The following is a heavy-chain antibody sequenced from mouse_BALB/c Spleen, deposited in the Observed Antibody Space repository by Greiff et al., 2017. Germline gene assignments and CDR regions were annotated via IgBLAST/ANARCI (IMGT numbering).Heavy chain of an antibody. V-gene: IGHV2-9*02. CDR3: ARKSINAMDY. CDR2: IWAGGST. CDR1: GFSLTSYG. Sequence: VMLVESGPGLVAPSQSLSITCTVSGFSLTSYGVHWVRQPPGKGLEWLGVIWAGGSTNYNSALMSRLSISKDNSKSQVFLKMNSLQTDDTAMYYCARKSINAMDYWGQGTSVTVSS. D-gene: IGHD1-1*01. J-gene: IGHJ4*01.